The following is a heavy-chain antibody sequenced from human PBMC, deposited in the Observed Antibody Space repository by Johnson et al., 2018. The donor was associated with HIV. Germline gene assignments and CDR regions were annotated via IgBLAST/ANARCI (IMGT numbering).Heavy chain of an antibody. J-gene: IGHJ3*02. Sequence: VQLVESGGGLVQPGGSLRLSCATSGFTFSRYWMNWVRQAPGKGLEWVANVKQDGSEKYYVDSVKGRFTISRDNTKNSLYLQINSLRAEDTAVYYCARRRYSGGYSERCAFDIWGQGTMVTVSS. CDR1: GFTFSRYW. CDR3: ARRRYSGGYSERCAFDI. V-gene: IGHV3-7*02. D-gene: IGHD6-19*01. CDR2: VKQDGSEK.